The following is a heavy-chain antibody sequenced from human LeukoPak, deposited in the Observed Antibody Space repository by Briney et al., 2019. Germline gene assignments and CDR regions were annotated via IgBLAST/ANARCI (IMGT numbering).Heavy chain of an antibody. J-gene: IGHJ4*02. CDR3: ARRSDSFYFDY. V-gene: IGHV1-46*01. CDR1: GYALTNYY. D-gene: IGHD3-16*02. CDR2: INPGGGST. Sequence: GASVKVSCKAAGYALTNYYMHWVRQAPGQGLEWMGIINPGGGSTRYAQKFQGRVTMTTDTSTSTVYMDLSSLSSEDTAVYYCARRSDSFYFDYWGQGTLVTVSS.